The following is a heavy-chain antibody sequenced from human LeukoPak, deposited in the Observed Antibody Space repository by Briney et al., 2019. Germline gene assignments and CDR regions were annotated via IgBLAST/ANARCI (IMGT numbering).Heavy chain of an antibody. CDR1: GFTFSSYG. CDR3: ARGGGI. D-gene: IGHD2-15*01. CDR2: ISYDGSNK. V-gene: IGHV3-30*03. Sequence: GGSLRLSCAASGFTFSSYGMHWVHQAPGKGLEWVAVISYDGSNKYYADSVKGRFTISRDNSKNSLYLQMNSLRVEDTAVYHCARGGGIWGQGTMVTVSS. J-gene: IGHJ3*02.